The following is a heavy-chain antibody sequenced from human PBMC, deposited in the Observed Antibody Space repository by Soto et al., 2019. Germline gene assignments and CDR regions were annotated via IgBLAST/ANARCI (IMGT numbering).Heavy chain of an antibody. J-gene: IGHJ6*02. CDR1: GFTFTSSA. V-gene: IGHV1-58*01. D-gene: IGHD3-3*01. CDR2: IVVGSGNT. Sequence: SVKVSCKASGFTFTSSAVQWVRQARGQRLEWIGWIVVGSGNTNYAQKFQERVTITSDMSTSTAYMELSSLRSEDTAVYYCAAEGGIENFWSGYPSMDVWGQGTTVTVSS. CDR3: AAEGGIENFWSGYPSMDV.